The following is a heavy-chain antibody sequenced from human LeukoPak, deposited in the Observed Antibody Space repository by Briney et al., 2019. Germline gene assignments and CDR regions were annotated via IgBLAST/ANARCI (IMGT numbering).Heavy chain of an antibody. D-gene: IGHD3-22*01. V-gene: IGHV3-21*01. J-gene: IGHJ6*03. Sequence: GGSLRLSCAASGFTFSSYSMNWVRQAPGKGLEWVSSISSSSSYIYYADSVKGRFTISRDNAKNSLYLQMNSLRADDTAVYYCARIVVVHQYYYYYYMDVWGKGTTVTVSS. CDR3: ARIVVVHQYYYYYYMDV. CDR2: ISSSSSYI. CDR1: GFTFSSYS.